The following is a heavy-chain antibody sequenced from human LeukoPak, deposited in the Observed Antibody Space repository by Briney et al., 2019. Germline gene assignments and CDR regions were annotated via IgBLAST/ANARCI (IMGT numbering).Heavy chain of an antibody. CDR2: ISRTSSNI. CDR1: GFTFSSYS. V-gene: IGHV3-48*01. CDR3: ARVQRGIAVALDY. D-gene: IGHD6-19*01. Sequence: GGSLRLSCAASGFTFSSYSMNWVRQAPGKGLEWVSYISRTSSNIYYADSVKGRFTISRDSAKNSMYLQMNSLKAEDTAVYYCARVQRGIAVALDYWGQGTLATVSS. J-gene: IGHJ4*02.